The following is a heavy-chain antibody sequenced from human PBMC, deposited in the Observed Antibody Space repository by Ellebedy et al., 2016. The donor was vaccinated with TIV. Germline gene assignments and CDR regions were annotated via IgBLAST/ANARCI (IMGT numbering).Heavy chain of an antibody. J-gene: IGHJ4*02. D-gene: IGHD4-17*01. CDR3: ARAPRGTVTTWIDY. CDR2: ISSSSSYI. V-gene: IGHV3-21*01. CDR1: GFTFSSYS. Sequence: GESLKISXAASGFTFSSYSMNWVRQAPGKGLEWVSSISSSSSYIYYADSVKGRFTISRGNAKNSLYLQMNSLRAEDTAVYYCARAPRGTVTTWIDYWGQGTLVTVSS.